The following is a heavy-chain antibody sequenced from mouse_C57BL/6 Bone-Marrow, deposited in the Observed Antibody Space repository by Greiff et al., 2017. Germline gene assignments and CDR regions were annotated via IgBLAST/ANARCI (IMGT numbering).Heavy chain of an antibody. J-gene: IGHJ1*03. D-gene: IGHD1-1*01. CDR1: GYTFTNYW. V-gene: IGHV1-63*01. Sequence: QVQLQQSGAELVRPGNSVKMSCKASGYTFTNYWIGWAKQRPGHGLEWIGDIYPGGGYTNYNEKFKGKATLTADKYSSTAYMQFSSLTAEDSAIYYCARRGGSSFDWYFDVWGTGTTVTVSS. CDR2: IYPGGGYT. CDR3: ARRGGSSFDWYFDV.